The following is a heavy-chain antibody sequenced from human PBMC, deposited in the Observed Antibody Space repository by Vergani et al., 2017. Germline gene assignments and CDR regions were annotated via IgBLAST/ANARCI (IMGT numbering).Heavy chain of an antibody. CDR3: ARDLRLLYNRFDP. V-gene: IGHV3-23*01. CDR2: ISGSGGST. Sequence: EVQLLESGGDLVQPGGSLRLSCAASGFTFNHYAMNWVRQAPGKGLEWVSGISGSGGSTYYAGSVKGRFTISRDSSKNPLYLQMNSLRDEDTGVYYCARDLRLLYNRFDPWGQGTLVTVSS. D-gene: IGHD1-14*01. CDR1: GFTFNHYA. J-gene: IGHJ5*02.